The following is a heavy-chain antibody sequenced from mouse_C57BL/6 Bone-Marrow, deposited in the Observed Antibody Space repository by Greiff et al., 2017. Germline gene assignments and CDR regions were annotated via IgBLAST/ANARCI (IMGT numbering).Heavy chain of an antibody. CDR1: GFNIKDYY. D-gene: IGHD1-1*01. V-gene: IGHV14-2*01. Sequence: EVQLQQSGAELVKPGASVKLSCTASGFNIKDYYMHWVKQRTEQGLEWIGRIDPEDGETKYAPKFQGKATITADTSSNTAYLQLSSLTSEDTAVYYCAGGRVISVVADYAMDYWGQGNSVTVSS. J-gene: IGHJ4*01. CDR2: IDPEDGET. CDR3: AGGRVISVVADYAMDY.